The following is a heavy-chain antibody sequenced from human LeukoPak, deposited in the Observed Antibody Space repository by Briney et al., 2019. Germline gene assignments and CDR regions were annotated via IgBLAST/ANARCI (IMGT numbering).Heavy chain of an antibody. D-gene: IGHD3-10*01. J-gene: IGHJ6*02. CDR1: GYTLTELS. CDR3: ATDQRGAGLGFRYGSGSYNGMDV. Sequence: ASVKVSRKVSGYTLTELSMHWVRQTPGKGLEWMGGFDPEDGETLYAQKFQDRVTMTEDTSTDTAYMELKSLRSEDTAVYYCATDQRGAGLGFRYGSGSYNGMDVWGQGTTVTVSS. V-gene: IGHV1-24*01. CDR2: FDPEDGET.